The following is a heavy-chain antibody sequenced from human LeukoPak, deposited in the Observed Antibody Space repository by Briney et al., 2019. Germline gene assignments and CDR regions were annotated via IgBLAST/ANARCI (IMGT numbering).Heavy chain of an antibody. CDR2: IKQDGSEK. V-gene: IGHV3-7*01. CDR3: ARPAGWGSLDY. Sequence: PGGSLRLSCAASGFSFSTYWMTWVRQAPGKGLEWVAHIKQDGSEKYYVDSVKGRFTISKDNAMNSLYLQMNSLRAEDTAVYYCARPAGWGSLDYWGQGTLVTVSS. J-gene: IGHJ4*02. D-gene: IGHD7-27*01. CDR1: GFSFSTYW.